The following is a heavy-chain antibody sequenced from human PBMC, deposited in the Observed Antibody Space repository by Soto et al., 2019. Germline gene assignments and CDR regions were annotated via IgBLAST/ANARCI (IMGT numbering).Heavy chain of an antibody. CDR3: ARGPKGRHYYDSSGYHDY. D-gene: IGHD3-22*01. Sequence: GASVKVSCKASGYTFTSYGISWVRQAPGQGLEWMGWIIPYIGKANYAQKFQGRVTITADESTSTAYMELSSLRSEDTAVYYCARGPKGRHYYDSSGYHDYWGQGTLVTVSS. CDR2: IIPYIGKA. CDR1: GYTFTSYG. J-gene: IGHJ4*02. V-gene: IGHV1-69*13.